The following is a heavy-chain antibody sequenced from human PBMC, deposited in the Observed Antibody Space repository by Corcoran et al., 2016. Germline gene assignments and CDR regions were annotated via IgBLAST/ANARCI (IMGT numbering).Heavy chain of an antibody. J-gene: IGHJ4*02. D-gene: IGHD1-1*01. V-gene: IGHV1-2*02. CDR2: IYPTSGGT. CDR1: GYTFTGYY. CDR3: VTEQTVGTFDY. Sequence: QVQVVQSGAEVKTPGASVKVSCKASGYTFTGYYVHWVRQAPGQGLEWMGCIYPTSGGTHSAQKFQGRVTMTGDTSISTAYMELSSLRSDDTALYYCVTEQTVGTFDYWGQGTLVTVSS.